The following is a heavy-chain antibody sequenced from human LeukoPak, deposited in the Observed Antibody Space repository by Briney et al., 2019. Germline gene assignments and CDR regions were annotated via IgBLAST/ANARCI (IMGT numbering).Heavy chain of an antibody. CDR3: ARLSVTKRTFEY. CDR1: GGSISSYY. CDR2: IYSSGST. V-gene: IGHV4-4*07. Sequence: SETLSLTCTVSGGSISSYYWSWIRQPAGKGLEWIGRIYSSGSTNYNPSLRSRVTMSVDTSKNQFSLTLSSVTAADTAVYYCARLSVTKRTFEYWGQGTLVTVSS. D-gene: IGHD4-17*01. J-gene: IGHJ4*02.